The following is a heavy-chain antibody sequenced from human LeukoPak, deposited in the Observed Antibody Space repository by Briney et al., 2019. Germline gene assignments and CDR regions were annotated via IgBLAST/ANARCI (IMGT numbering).Heavy chain of an antibody. CDR1: GYSFTSYW. CDR3: ARHSESVIGSRAPFDP. CDR2: IYLGDSDT. Sequence: GESLKISCKGSGYSFTSYWIGWVRQVPGNGLEWMGIIYLGDSDTRYSPSFEGQVTMSADKSISTAYLQWTSLQASDTAIYYCARHSESVIGSRAPFDPWGQGTLVTVSS. V-gene: IGHV5-51*01. D-gene: IGHD3-10*01. J-gene: IGHJ5*02.